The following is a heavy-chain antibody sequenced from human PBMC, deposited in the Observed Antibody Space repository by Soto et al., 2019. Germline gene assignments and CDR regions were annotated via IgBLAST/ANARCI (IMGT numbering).Heavy chain of an antibody. D-gene: IGHD2-21*02. CDR3: TRDQVIVVVTAADAFDI. J-gene: IGHJ3*02. Sequence: NPGGSLRLSCTASGFTFGDYAMSWFRQAPGKGLGWVGFIRSKAYGGTTEYAASVKGRFTISRDDSKSIAYLQMNSLKTEDTAVYYCTRDQVIVVVTAADAFDIWGQGTMVTVSS. V-gene: IGHV3-49*05. CDR1: GFTFGDYA. CDR2: IRSKAYGGTT.